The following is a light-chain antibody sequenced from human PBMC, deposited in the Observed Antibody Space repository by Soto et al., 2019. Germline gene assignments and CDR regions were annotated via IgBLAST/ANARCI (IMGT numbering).Light chain of an antibody. CDR1: SADIGAFNY. V-gene: IGLV2-14*03. Sequence: QSVLTQPASVSGSPGQSITISCAGTSADIGAFNYVSWYQHHPGKVPKLLIFDVSDRPSGVSTRFSASKSANTASLTISGLQADDEADYYCSSYSTSSALVFGGGTKVTVL. CDR3: SSYSTSSALV. J-gene: IGLJ2*01. CDR2: DVS.